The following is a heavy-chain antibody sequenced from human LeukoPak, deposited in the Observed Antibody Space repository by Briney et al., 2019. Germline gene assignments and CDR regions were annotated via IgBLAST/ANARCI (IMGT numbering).Heavy chain of an antibody. CDR3: AREGSPRPIHYYYYMDV. Sequence: PGGSLRLSCAASGFPFSSYSMNWVRQAPGRGLEWVSYITSYSSTIYYADSVKGRFTISRDNAKNSLYLQMNSLRAEDTAVYYCAREGSPRPIHYYYYMDVWGKGTTVTVSS. V-gene: IGHV3-48*01. CDR2: ITSYSSTI. CDR1: GFPFSSYS. J-gene: IGHJ6*03. D-gene: IGHD2-21*01.